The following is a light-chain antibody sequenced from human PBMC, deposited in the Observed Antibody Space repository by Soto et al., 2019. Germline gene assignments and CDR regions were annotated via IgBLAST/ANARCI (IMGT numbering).Light chain of an antibody. CDR2: AAS. CDR1: QGINNH. Sequence: DFQMTQSPSSLSASVGDRVTITCRASQGINNHLAWFQQKPGKVPKVLIYAASTLQSGVPSRFSGSGSGTEFTLTISSLQPDDFATYYCQQYNSYSLTFGGGTKVEIK. V-gene: IGKV1-27*01. J-gene: IGKJ4*01. CDR3: QQYNSYSLT.